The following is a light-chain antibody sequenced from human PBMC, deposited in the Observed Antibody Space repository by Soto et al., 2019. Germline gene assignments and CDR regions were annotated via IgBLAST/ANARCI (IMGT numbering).Light chain of an antibody. V-gene: IGKV1-39*01. J-gene: IGKJ2*01. CDR2: AAS. CDR1: QSISSY. Sequence: DIQMTQSPSSLSASVGDRVTITCRTSQSISSYLNWYQQKPGEAPKLLIYAASSLQSGVPSRFSGSGSGTDFTLTISSLQPEDFATYYCQQSSISLYILGQGTKLEIK. CDR3: QQSSISLYI.